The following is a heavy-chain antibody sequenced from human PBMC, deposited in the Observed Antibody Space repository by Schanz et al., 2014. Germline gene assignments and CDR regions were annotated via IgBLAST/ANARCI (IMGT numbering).Heavy chain of an antibody. V-gene: IGHV3-30*04. Sequence: QVQLEESGGGVVQPGGSLRLSCVASGFSFSGFAVHWVRQAPGKGLEWVSIVSHDGFTKHYADSVRGRFTLSRDNSKNTVYLQMNSLRAEDTALYCCATDPHKDYGGKPQTFDIWGQGTMVTVSS. J-gene: IGHJ3*02. CDR3: ATDPHKDYGGKPQTFDI. CDR2: VSHDGFTK. CDR1: GFSFSGFA. D-gene: IGHD4-17*01.